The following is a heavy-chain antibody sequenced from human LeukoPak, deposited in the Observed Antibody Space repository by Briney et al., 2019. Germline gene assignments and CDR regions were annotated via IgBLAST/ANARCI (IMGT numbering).Heavy chain of an antibody. CDR3: AKEYSGYDFDY. D-gene: IGHD5-12*01. J-gene: IGHJ4*02. Sequence: GGSLRLSCAASGFTLRSYDMSWVRQAPGKGLEWVAATSGSGVNSYYADSVRGRFTISRDNSQNTLYLQMDSLRAEDAALYYCAKEYSGYDFDYWGQGTLVTVSS. CDR2: TSGSGVNS. V-gene: IGHV3-23*01. CDR1: GFTLRSYD.